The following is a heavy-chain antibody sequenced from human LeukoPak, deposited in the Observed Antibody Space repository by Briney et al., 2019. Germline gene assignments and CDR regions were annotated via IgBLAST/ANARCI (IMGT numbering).Heavy chain of an antibody. Sequence: SETLSLTCTVSGGSISSYYWSWIRQPPGKGLEWIGYIYYSGSTYYNPSLKSRVTISVDTSKNQFSLKLSSVTAADTAVYYCARQGPTAVNWFDPWGQGTLVTVSS. V-gene: IGHV4-59*01. CDR1: GGSISSYY. D-gene: IGHD4-17*01. J-gene: IGHJ5*02. CDR2: IYYSGST. CDR3: ARQGPTAVNWFDP.